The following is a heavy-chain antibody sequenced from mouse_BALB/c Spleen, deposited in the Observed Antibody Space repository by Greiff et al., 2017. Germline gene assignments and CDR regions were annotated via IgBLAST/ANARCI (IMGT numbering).Heavy chain of an antibody. CDR3: ARMGDHYAMDY. Sequence: VQLKQSGPELVKPGASVKMSCKASGYTFTSYVMHWVKQKPGQGLEWIGYINPYNDGTKYNEKFKGKATLTSDKSSSTAYMELSSLTSEDSAVYYCARMGDHYAMDYWGQGTSVTVSS. J-gene: IGHJ4*01. CDR2: INPYNDGT. CDR1: GYTFTSYV. D-gene: IGHD2-13*01. V-gene: IGHV1-14*01.